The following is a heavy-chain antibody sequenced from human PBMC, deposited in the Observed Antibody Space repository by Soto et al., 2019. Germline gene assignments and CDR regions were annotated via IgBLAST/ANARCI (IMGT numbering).Heavy chain of an antibody. V-gene: IGHV1-18*01. J-gene: IGHJ4*02. Sequence: ASVKVSCKASAYTFTSYGISWVRQAPGQGLEWMGWISAYNGNTNYAQKLQGRVTMTTDTSTSTAYMELRSLRSDDTAVYYCARDGNYYDSSGPKDYWGQGTLVTVSS. CDR2: ISAYNGNT. D-gene: IGHD3-22*01. CDR1: AYTFTSYG. CDR3: ARDGNYYDSSGPKDY.